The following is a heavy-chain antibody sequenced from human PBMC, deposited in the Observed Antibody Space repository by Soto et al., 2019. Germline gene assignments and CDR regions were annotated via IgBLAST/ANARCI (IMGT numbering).Heavy chain of an antibody. CDR2: ISAAGGSA. V-gene: IGHV3-23*01. CDR1: GFTFSSYG. CDR3: AKPPPYCSSNTCYFPFDS. D-gene: IGHD2-2*01. J-gene: IGHJ5*01. Sequence: GGSLRLSCAASGFTFSSYGVSWVRQAPGKGLEWVSSISAAGGSAYYADPVKGRFTISRDNSKNTLYLQMNSLRAEDTAVYYCAKPPPYCSSNTCYFPFDSWGQGTLVTVSS.